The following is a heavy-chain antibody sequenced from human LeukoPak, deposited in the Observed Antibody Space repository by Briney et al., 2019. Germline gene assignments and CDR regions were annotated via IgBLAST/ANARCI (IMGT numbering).Heavy chain of an antibody. CDR3: ARERFVGGVPAAIGY. CDR2: INPNSGGT. V-gene: IGHV1-2*06. CDR1: GYTFTGYY. Sequence: ASVTVSFKASGYTFTGYYMHWVRQAPGQGLEWMGRINPNSGGTNYAQKFQGRVTMTRDTSISTAYMELSRLRSDDTAVYYCARERFVGGVPAAIGYWGQGTLVTVSS. J-gene: IGHJ4*02. D-gene: IGHD2-2*01.